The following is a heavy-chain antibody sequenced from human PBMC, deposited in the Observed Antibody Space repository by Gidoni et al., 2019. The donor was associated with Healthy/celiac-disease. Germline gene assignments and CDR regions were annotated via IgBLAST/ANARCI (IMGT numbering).Heavy chain of an antibody. CDR1: GYSFSSYW. Sequence: EVQLVQSGAEVKKPGESLRISCKGSGYSFSSYWISWVRQMPGRGLEWMGRIDPSDSYTNYSPSFQGHVTISVDKSINTAYLQWSSLRASDTAMYYCARHSAGTTLVLFWFDPWGQGTLVTVSS. J-gene: IGHJ5*02. V-gene: IGHV5-10-1*03. D-gene: IGHD1-7*01. CDR3: ARHSAGTTLVLFWFDP. CDR2: IDPSDSYT.